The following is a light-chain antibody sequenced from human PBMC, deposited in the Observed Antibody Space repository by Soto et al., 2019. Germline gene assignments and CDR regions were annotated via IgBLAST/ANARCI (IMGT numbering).Light chain of an antibody. CDR1: QSVSNH. V-gene: IGKV3-15*01. Sequence: EIVMTQSPDTLSVSPGERATLSCRASQSVSNHLAWYQQKPGQAPRLLIYGASTRATGIPARFSGSGSGTEFTLTISSLQSEDFVVYYCQQYDNWPPWTFGQGTKVEIK. J-gene: IGKJ1*01. CDR2: GAS. CDR3: QQYDNWPPWT.